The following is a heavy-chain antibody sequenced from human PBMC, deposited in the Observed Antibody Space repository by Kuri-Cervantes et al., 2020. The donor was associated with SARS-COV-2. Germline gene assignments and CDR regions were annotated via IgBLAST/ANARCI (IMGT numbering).Heavy chain of an antibody. CDR3: ARVTGKVWGHFDY. J-gene: IGHJ4*02. Sequence: ASVKVSCKASGYTFTSYDINWVRQATGQGLEWMGWMNPNSGNTGYAQKFQGRVTITRNTSISTAYMGLSSLRSEDTAVYYCARVTGKVWGHFDYWGQGTLVTVSS. V-gene: IGHV1-8*03. D-gene: IGHD7-27*01. CDR2: MNPNSGNT. CDR1: GYTFTSYD.